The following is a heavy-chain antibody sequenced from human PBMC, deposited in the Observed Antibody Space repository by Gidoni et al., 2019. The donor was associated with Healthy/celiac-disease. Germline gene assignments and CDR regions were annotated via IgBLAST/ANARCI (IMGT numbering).Heavy chain of an antibody. CDR2: IYYSGST. V-gene: IGHV4-39*01. CDR3: ARFEWLRSVDY. D-gene: IGHD5-12*01. CDR1: GGSISSSSYY. J-gene: IGHJ4*02. Sequence: QLQLQESGPGLVTPSETLSLTCTVSGGSISSSSYYWGWIRQPPGKGLEWIGSIYYSGSTYYNPSLKSRVTISVDTSKNQFSLKLSSVTAADTAVYYCARFEWLRSVDYWGQGTLVTVSS.